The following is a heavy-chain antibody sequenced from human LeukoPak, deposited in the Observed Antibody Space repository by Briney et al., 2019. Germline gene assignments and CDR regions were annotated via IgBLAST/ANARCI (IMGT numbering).Heavy chain of an antibody. CDR1: GGSISSKSYY. CDR3: ARDQESPYDRSRAFDI. V-gene: IGHV4-61*02. CDR2: IYASGST. J-gene: IGHJ3*02. Sequence: ASETLSLTCTVSGGSISSKSYYWSWIRQPAGKGLEWFGRIYASGSTDYNPSLKSRVTISVDTSKNQFSLKLSSVTAADTAVYYCARDQESPYDRSRAFDIWGQGTMVTVSS. D-gene: IGHD3-22*01.